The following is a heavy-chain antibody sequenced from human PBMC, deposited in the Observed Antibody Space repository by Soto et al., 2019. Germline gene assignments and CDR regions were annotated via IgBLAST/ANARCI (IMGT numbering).Heavy chain of an antibody. CDR3: ASVATLIQIFHGLDA. CDR2: ISGYNGNT. Sequence: QVQLVQSGAEVKKPGASVKVSCKASGYNFSKYGITWVRQAPGHGLEWLGWISGYNGNTHFAQRLQGRVNMTADTSPRTAYMEGTSLRPDDTAIYYSASVATLIQIFHGLDAWGHGTTVTVSS. CDR1: GYNFSKYG. V-gene: IGHV1-18*01. J-gene: IGHJ6*02. D-gene: IGHD3-3*01.